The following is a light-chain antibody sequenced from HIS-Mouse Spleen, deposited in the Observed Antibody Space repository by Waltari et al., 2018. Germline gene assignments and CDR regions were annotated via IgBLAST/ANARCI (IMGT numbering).Light chain of an antibody. J-gene: IGLJ3*02. CDR2: DNN. Sequence: QSVLTQPPSVSAAPGQKVTISCSGRSSTIGNNYVSWYQQLPGTAPKLLIYDNNKRPSGIPDRFSGSKSGTSATLGITGLQTGDEADYYCGTWDSSLSAWVFGGGTKLTVL. V-gene: IGLV1-51*01. CDR3: GTWDSSLSAWV. CDR1: SSTIGNNY.